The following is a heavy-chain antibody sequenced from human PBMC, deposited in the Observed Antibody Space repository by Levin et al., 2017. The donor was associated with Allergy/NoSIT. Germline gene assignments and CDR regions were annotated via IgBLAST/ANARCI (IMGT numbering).Heavy chain of an antibody. V-gene: IGHV3-73*01. CDR2: IRSRANNYAT. J-gene: IGHJ4*01. D-gene: IGHD3-9*01. CDR3: SSYDILTGYNN. Sequence: GGSLRLSCAASGFTFSGSAIPWVRLASGKGLEWVGRIRSRANNYATAYAASLKGRFTISCDDSQNTAYLQMNSQETEDTAVYYCSSYDILTGYNNWGQGPRITVSS. CDR1: GFTFSGSA.